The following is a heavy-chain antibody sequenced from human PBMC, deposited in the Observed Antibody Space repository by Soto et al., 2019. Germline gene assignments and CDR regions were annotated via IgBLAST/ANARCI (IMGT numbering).Heavy chain of an antibody. CDR3: ARLTTILGVVNQSWFES. CDR1: GASISSDDHY. J-gene: IGHJ5*01. Sequence: QVQLQESGPRLVKPSHTLSLTCTVSGASISSDDHYWTWIRQHPGKGLEWIGYISHSGSNYFNPSLKSRVTISVDTSTSQVSLWLTSVTAADTAVYYCARLTTILGVVNQSWFESWGQGTLVTVSS. D-gene: IGHD3-3*01. CDR2: ISHSGSN. V-gene: IGHV4-31*03.